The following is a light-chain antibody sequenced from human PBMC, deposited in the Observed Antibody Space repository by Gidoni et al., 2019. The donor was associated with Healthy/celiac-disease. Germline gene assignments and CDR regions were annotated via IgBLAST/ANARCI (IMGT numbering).Light chain of an antibody. CDR3: SAWDSSLSAVV. V-gene: IGLV10-54*01. CDR1: SNNVGNQG. J-gene: IGLJ2*01. CDR2: RNN. Sequence: QPGLTQPPSVSNGLIQTATPTCTGNSNNVGNQGAAWLQQNQGHPHNLLSYRNNNRPSGISERLSASRSGNTASLTITGLQPEDEADYYCSAWDSSLSAVVFGGGTKLTVL.